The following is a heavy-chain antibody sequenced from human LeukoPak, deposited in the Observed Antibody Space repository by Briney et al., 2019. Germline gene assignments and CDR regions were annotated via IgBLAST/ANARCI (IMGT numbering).Heavy chain of an antibody. CDR1: SDSIISSSYY. J-gene: IGHJ4*02. D-gene: IGHD3-10*01. CDR2: IYYSGRT. V-gene: IGHV4-39*01. Sequence: SETLSLTCTVSSDSIISSSYYWGWVRQPPGKGLEWIGSIYYSGRTDYNPSLKSRVTISVDTSKNQFSLKLNSVAAADTAVYYRARHTAQYYFGSGSLDSWGRGTLVTVSS. CDR3: ARHTAQYYFGSGSLDS.